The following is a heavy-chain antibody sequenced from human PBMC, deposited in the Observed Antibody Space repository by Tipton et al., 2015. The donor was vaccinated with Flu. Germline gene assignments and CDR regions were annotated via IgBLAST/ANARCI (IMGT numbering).Heavy chain of an antibody. D-gene: IGHD2-8*01. CDR2: IWPTDSDT. V-gene: IGHV5-51*01. J-gene: IGHJ5*02. CDR1: GYTFTTHW. CDR3: ARGLGYCTSSKCSLRFDH. Sequence: QLVQSGAEVKKPGESLRISCEASGYTFTTHWIAWVRQMPGKGLEWMGFIWPTDSDTRYSPYFQGQVIISADKSINTAYLRWSSLKASDPAIYYCARGLGYCTSSKCSLRFDHWGQGTLVPVSS.